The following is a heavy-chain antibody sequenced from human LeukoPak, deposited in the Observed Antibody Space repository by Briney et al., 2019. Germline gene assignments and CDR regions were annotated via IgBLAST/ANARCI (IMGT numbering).Heavy chain of an antibody. J-gene: IGHJ4*02. CDR1: GFTFSSYS. D-gene: IGHD6-13*01. CDR2: ICFSGGST. Sequence: GGSLTLSCAASGFTFSSYSMSWVRQPPGKGLEWVSSICFSGGSTYYPASVKGRVTISRDNSKNTLYLQMNSVTAADTAVYYCAKGKGTAAAGTPFDYWGQGTLVTVSS. CDR3: AKGKGTAAAGTPFDY. V-gene: IGHV3-23*01.